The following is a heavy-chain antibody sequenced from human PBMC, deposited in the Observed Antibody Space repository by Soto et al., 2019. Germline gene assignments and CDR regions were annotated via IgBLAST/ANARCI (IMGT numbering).Heavy chain of an antibody. Sequence: AVKVSCKASGGTFSSYAISWVRQAPGQGLEWMGGIIPIFGTANYAQKFQGRVTITADESTSTAYMELSSLRSEDTAVYYCAREEMATTLDSYWGQGTLVTVS. CDR2: IIPIFGTA. D-gene: IGHD1-1*01. CDR3: AREEMATTLDSY. J-gene: IGHJ4*02. CDR1: GGTFSSYA. V-gene: IGHV1-69*13.